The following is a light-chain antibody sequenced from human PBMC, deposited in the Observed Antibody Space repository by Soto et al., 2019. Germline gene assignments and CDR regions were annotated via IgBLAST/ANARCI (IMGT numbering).Light chain of an antibody. V-gene: IGLV2-14*01. Sequence: QSALTQPASVSGSPGQSITISCTGTSSDVGGYNYVSWYQQHPGKAPKLMIYDVSNRPSGVSNRFSGSKSVNTDSLTISWLTAEYEDDYYGSSYTSSSTLYVFGTGTKVTVL. J-gene: IGLJ1*01. CDR2: DVS. CDR3: SSYTSSSTLYV. CDR1: SSDVGGYNY.